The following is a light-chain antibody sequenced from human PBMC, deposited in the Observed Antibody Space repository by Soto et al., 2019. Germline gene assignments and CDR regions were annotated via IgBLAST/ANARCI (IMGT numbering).Light chain of an antibody. CDR1: QSLLYRSNNKNY. CDR3: QQYYSSPPAYT. Sequence: DIVMTQSPDSLAVSLGERATINCRSSQSLLYRSNNKNYLAWYQQKPGQPPKLLIYWASARESGVPDRISGSGSGTQFTLTITRRRAEDVAFYYCQQYYSSPPAYTFGQGTKLEIK. CDR2: WAS. J-gene: IGKJ2*01. V-gene: IGKV4-1*01.